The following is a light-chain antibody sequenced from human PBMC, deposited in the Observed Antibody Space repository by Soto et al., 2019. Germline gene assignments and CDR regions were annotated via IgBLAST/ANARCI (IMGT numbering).Light chain of an antibody. CDR2: GAS. Sequence: EIVLTQSPGTLSLSPGERATLSCRASQTVNSKYLAWYQQKPGQAPRLLIYGASSRATGIPDRFSGSGSETDFTLTISRLEPEDFAVYSCQQYSSSPLTFGGGTKVEIK. CDR1: QTVNSKY. V-gene: IGKV3-20*01. CDR3: QQYSSSPLT. J-gene: IGKJ4*01.